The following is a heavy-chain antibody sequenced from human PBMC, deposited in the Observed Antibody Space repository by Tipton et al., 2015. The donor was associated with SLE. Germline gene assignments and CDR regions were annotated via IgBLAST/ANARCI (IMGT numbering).Heavy chain of an antibody. CDR2: IDYSGGT. J-gene: IGHJ4*02. CDR3: ARRPSGLPIDY. CDR1: GGSISSSSPY. D-gene: IGHD1-26*01. V-gene: IGHV4-39*07. Sequence: TLSLTCTVSGGSISSSSPYWAWIRQPPDKGLEYIGNIDYSGGTYYNPSLESRVTMSIDTSKNQFSLKLTSVTAADTAIYYCARRPSGLPIDYWGQGTLVTVSS.